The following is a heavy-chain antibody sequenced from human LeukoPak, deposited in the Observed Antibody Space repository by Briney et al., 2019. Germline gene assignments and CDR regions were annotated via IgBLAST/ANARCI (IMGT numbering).Heavy chain of an antibody. D-gene: IGHD6-13*01. CDR1: GFTFSNLW. Sequence: GGSLRLSCAASGFTFSNLWMSWVRQAPGQGLKWVANIKQDGSEKYYVDSVKGRFTIPRDNAQNSLYLQMNSLRAEDTAIYYCATSTAAAGTDWGQGTLVTVSS. CDR2: IKQDGSEK. J-gene: IGHJ4*02. V-gene: IGHV3-7*03. CDR3: ATSTAAAGTD.